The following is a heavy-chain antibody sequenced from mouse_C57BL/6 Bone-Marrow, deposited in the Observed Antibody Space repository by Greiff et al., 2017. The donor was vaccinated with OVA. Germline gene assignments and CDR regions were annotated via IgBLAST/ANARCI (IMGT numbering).Heavy chain of an antibody. CDR2: IYPGSGSP. CDR1: GYTFTSYW. Sequence: QVQLKQSGAELVKPGASVKMSCKASGYTFTSYWITWVKQRPGQGLEWICDIYPGSGSPNYNEKFQRKATLTVDTSSSTAYMQLSSLTSEDSAVDYCARGWLRPAWFAYWGQGTLVTVSA. D-gene: IGHD2-2*01. J-gene: IGHJ3*01. V-gene: IGHV1-55*01. CDR3: ARGWLRPAWFAY.